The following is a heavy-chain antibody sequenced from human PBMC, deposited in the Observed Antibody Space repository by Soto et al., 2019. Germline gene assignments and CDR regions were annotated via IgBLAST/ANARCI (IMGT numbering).Heavy chain of an antibody. V-gene: IGHV4-34*01. CDR3: ARTSRFDY. CDR2: INHSGST. CDR1: GVSFSGYY. D-gene: IGHD6-6*01. Sequence: QVLLQQRGAGLLKPSETLSLTCAVYGVSFSGYYWSWIRQPPGKGLEWIGEINHSGSTNYNPSLKSRVTISVDTSKNQFSLKLSSVTAADTAVYYCARTSRFDYWGQGTLVTVSS. J-gene: IGHJ4*02.